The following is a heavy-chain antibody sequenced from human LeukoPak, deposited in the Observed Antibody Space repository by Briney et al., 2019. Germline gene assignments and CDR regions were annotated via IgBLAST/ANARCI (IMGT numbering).Heavy chain of an antibody. J-gene: IGHJ4*02. CDR3: ARDDGGSYDC. CDR1: GFTFSSYY. Sequence: GGSLRLSCAAFGFTFSSYYMDWVRQTPGKGLEWVGRSRNKANSYATEYVPSVKGRFTISRDASKNSLYLQINSLRTEDTAVYYCARDDGGSYDCWGQGTLVIVSS. D-gene: IGHD3-16*01. V-gene: IGHV3-72*01. CDR2: SRNKANSYAT.